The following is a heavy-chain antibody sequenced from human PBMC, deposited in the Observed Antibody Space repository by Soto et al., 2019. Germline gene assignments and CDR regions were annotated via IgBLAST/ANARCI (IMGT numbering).Heavy chain of an antibody. V-gene: IGHV3-23*01. CDR2: TSGSGGST. CDR3: AKGAGHSYGYYFDY. J-gene: IGHJ4*02. D-gene: IGHD5-18*01. CDR1: VFTFSSYA. Sequence: PVGSLRLSCASSVFTFSSYAMSCVRHSPGKGLEWVSGTSGSGGSTYYPDSVKGRFTISRDNSKNTLYLQMNGLRAEDTAVYYCAKGAGHSYGYYFDYWGQGTLVNVSS.